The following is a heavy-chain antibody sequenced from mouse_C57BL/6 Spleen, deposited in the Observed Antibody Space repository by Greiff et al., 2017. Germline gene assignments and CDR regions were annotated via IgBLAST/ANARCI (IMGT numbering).Heavy chain of an antibody. CDR2: IDPSDSEP. J-gene: IGHJ2*01. Sequence: QVQLQQPGAELVRPGSSVKLSCKASGYTFTSYWMHWVKQRPIQGLEWIGNIDPSDSEPHYNQKFKDKATLTVDKSSSTAYMQLSSLTSEDSAVYYCARGGDSNYGLYYFDYWGQGTTLTVSS. V-gene: IGHV1-52*01. D-gene: IGHD2-5*01. CDR1: GYTFTSYW. CDR3: ARGGDSNYGLYYFDY.